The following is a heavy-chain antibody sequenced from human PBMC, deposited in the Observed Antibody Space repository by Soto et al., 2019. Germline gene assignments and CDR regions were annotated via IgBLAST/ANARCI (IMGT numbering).Heavy chain of an antibody. CDR2: IRSTAYGAPT. J-gene: IGHJ6*02. CDR1: GFTFGAYT. CDR3: AKDQAISSGWYSYYYGMDV. D-gene: IGHD6-19*01. Sequence: GGSLRLSCTGSGFTFGAYTMSWVRQAPGKGLEWVGSIRSTAYGAPTDVAASVKGRFTISRDNSKNTLYLQMNSLRAEDTAVYYCAKDQAISSGWYSYYYGMDVWGQGTTVTVSS. V-gene: IGHV3-49*04.